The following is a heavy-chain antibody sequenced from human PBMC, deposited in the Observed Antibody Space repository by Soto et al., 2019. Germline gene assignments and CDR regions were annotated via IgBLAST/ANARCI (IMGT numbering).Heavy chain of an antibody. CDR2: IWYDGSNK. CDR1: GFTFSSYG. V-gene: IGHV3-33*01. D-gene: IGHD3-22*01. J-gene: IGHJ6*02. Sequence: VGSLRLSCAASGFTFSSYGMHWVRQAPGKGLEWVAVIWYDGSNKYYADSVKGRFTISRDNSKNTLYLQMNSLRSEDTAVYYCARDKVGYYDSSGYYRVSVPPDYYYGMDVWGQGTTVTVSS. CDR3: ARDKVGYYDSSGYYRVSVPPDYYYGMDV.